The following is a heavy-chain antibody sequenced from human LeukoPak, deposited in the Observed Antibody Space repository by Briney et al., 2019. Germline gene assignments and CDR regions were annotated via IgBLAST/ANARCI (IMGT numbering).Heavy chain of an antibody. J-gene: IGHJ6*03. D-gene: IGHD1-26*01. V-gene: IGHV4-59*01. CDR1: GGSISSYY. CDR3: ARDPGELGGDYYYYMDV. Sequence: PSETLSLTCTVSGGSISSYYWSWIRQPPGKGLEWIGYIYYSGSTNYNPSLKSRVTISVDTSKNQFSLKLSSVTAADTAVYYCARDPGELGGDYYYYMDVWGKGTTVTVSS. CDR2: IYYSGST.